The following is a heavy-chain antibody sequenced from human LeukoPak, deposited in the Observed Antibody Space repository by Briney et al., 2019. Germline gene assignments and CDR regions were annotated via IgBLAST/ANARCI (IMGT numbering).Heavy chain of an antibody. J-gene: IGHJ5*02. V-gene: IGHV4-59*01. Sequence: PSETLSLTCTVSGGSISNYYWNWIRQPPGKGLEWIGYIYYSGSTSYNPSLKSRVTISVDTSKNQFSLKLSSVTAADTAVYYCAREPPLYSSGWSGQFDPWGQGTLVTVSS. CDR3: AREPPLYSSGWSGQFDP. CDR2: IYYSGST. D-gene: IGHD6-19*01. CDR1: GGSISNYY.